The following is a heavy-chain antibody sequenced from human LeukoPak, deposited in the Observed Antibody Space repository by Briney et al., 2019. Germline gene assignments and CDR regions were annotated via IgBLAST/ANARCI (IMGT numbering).Heavy chain of an antibody. CDR2: FYSGGSA. CDR1: GASISSGNYY. D-gene: IGHD4-17*01. Sequence: SETLSLTCIVSGASISSGNYYWAWIRQPPGKGLEWIGTFYSGGSAYYTPSLKSRVTLSVDTSKNQFSLKLSSVTAADTAVYYCARSVPYGDYAHWYFGLWGRGTLVTVSS. V-gene: IGHV4-39*07. CDR3: ARSVPYGDYAHWYFGL. J-gene: IGHJ2*01.